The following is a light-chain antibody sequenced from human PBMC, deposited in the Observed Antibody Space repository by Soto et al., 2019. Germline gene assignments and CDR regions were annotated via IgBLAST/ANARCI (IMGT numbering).Light chain of an antibody. J-gene: IGLJ1*01. Sequence: QSALTQPASVSGSPGQSVTISCSGSSSDVGSYDLVSWYQHHPGKAPRLMIYEDCKRPSGVSDRFSGSKSGNTASLTISGLRAEDEADYYCSSYAGRSSYVFGTGTKVTVL. CDR2: EDC. CDR1: SSDVGSYDL. V-gene: IGLV2-23*01. CDR3: SSYAGRSSYV.